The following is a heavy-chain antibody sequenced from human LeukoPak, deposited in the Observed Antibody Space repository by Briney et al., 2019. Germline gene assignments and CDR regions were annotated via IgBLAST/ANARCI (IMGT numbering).Heavy chain of an antibody. D-gene: IGHD5-12*01. V-gene: IGHV3-23*01. CDR3: AKDLRDSGYDSGY. Sequence: SVKGRFTISRDNSKNTLNLQMNSLRAEDTAVYYCAKDLRDSGYDSGYWGQGTLVTVSS. J-gene: IGHJ4*02.